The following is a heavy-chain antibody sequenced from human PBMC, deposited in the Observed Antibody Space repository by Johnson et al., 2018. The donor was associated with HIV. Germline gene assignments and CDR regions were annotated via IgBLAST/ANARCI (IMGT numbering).Heavy chain of an antibody. J-gene: IGHJ3*02. CDR1: GFTVSSNY. CDR2: IYSGGST. Sequence: VQLVESGGGLVQPGGSLRLSCAASGFTVSSNYMSWVRQAPGKGLEWVSVIYSGGSTYYADSVTGRFTISRDNSKNTLYLQMNSLRAEDTAVYYCARDLGVATAKVNAFDIWGQGTMVTVSS. D-gene: IGHD5-12*01. V-gene: IGHV3-66*01. CDR3: ARDLGVATAKVNAFDI.